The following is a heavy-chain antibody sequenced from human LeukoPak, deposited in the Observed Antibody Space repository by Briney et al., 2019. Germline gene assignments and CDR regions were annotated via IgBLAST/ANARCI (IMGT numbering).Heavy chain of an antibody. D-gene: IGHD5-24*01. Sequence: ASVKVSFKSSGYTFVNFAISWVRQAPGQGLEWMGWISGYDGTTKYAERFRDRVTVTTDTSATTAYLDLRSLRSDDTAVYYCVRDSRWLQLRTYDAFDIWGQGSMVIVSS. CDR1: GYTFVNFA. V-gene: IGHV1-18*04. J-gene: IGHJ3*02. CDR3: VRDSRWLQLRTYDAFDI. CDR2: ISGYDGTT.